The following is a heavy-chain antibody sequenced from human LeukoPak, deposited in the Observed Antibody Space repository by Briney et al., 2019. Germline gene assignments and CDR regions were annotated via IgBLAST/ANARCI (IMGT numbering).Heavy chain of an antibody. V-gene: IGHV4-34*01. D-gene: IGHD2/OR15-2a*01. CDR3: ARGGKRRIRGHDY. J-gene: IGHJ4*02. CDR2: INHSGST. Sequence: PSETLSLTCGVHGGSFSGYYWSWIRQSPGKGLEWIGEINHSGSTNYNPSLKSRVTISVDTSKNQFSLKLSSVTAADTAVYYCARGGKRRIRGHDYWGQGTLVTVSS. CDR1: GGSFSGYY.